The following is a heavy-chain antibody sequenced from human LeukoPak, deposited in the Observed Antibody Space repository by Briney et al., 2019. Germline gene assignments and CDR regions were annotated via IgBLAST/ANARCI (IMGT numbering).Heavy chain of an antibody. CDR2: IKENGNEQ. CDR3: ARGPGDFDASDI. Sequence: GGSLRLSCEASGFTFTSYWMSWVRQAPGKGPEWVAHIKENGNEQYYADSVKGRFTISRDNVKQSLGLQMNSLRVGDTAVYYCARGPGDFDASDIWGQGTMVTVSS. D-gene: IGHD1-14*01. V-gene: IGHV3-7*01. CDR1: GFTFTSYW. J-gene: IGHJ3*02.